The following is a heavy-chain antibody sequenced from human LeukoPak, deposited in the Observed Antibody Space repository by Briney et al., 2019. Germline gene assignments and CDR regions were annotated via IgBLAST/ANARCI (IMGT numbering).Heavy chain of an antibody. V-gene: IGHV3-30*18. CDR3: AKTLVDYDFWSGSLNFDY. CDR2: ISYDGSNK. Sequence: PGRSLRLSCAASGFTFSSYGMHWVRQAPGKGLEWVAVISYDGSNKYYADSVKGRFTISRDNSKNTLYLQMNSLRAEDTAVCYCAKTLVDYDFWSGSLNFDYWGQGTLVTVSS. D-gene: IGHD3-3*01. CDR1: GFTFSSYG. J-gene: IGHJ4*02.